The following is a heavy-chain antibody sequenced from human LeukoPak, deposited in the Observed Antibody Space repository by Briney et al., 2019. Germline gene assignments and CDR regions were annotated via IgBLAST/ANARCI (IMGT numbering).Heavy chain of an antibody. Sequence: GGSLRLSCAASGFTFSNYGMNWVRQAPGKGLEWVSALSSSGGSTYYADSVKGRFIISRDNAKNTLYLQMNSLRAEDTAVYYCARGLVAAAATAAAYWGQGTLVTVSS. J-gene: IGHJ4*02. D-gene: IGHD6-13*01. CDR1: GFTFSNYG. V-gene: IGHV3-23*01. CDR2: LSSSGGST. CDR3: ARGLVAAAATAAAY.